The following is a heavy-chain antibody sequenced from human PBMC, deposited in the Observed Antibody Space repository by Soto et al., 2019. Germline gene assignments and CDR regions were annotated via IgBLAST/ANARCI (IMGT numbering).Heavy chain of an antibody. V-gene: IGHV3-30-3*01. CDR1: GFTFSSYA. J-gene: IGHJ4*02. CDR2: ISYDGSNK. Sequence: PGGSLRLSCAASGFTFSSYAMHWVRQAPGKGLEWVAVISYDGSNKYYADSVKGRFTISRDNSKNTLYLQMNSLRAEDTAVYYCARDTLRIVGAGYFDYWGQGTLVTVSS. D-gene: IGHD1-26*01. CDR3: ARDTLRIVGAGYFDY.